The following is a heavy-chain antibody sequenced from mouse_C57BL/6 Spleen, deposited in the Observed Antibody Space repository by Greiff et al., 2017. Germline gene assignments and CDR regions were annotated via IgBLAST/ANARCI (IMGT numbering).Heavy chain of an antibody. J-gene: IGHJ4*01. CDR1: GYNFTSYW. CDR3: ARKGSRILYYAMDY. D-gene: IGHD3-3*01. V-gene: IGHV1-64*01. CDR2: IHPNSGST. Sequence: VQLQQPGAELVKPGASVKLSCKASGYNFTSYWMHWVKQRPGQGLEWIGMIHPNSGSTNYNEKFKSKATLTVDKSSSTAYMQLSSLTSEDSAVYYCARKGSRILYYAMDYWGQGTSVTVSA.